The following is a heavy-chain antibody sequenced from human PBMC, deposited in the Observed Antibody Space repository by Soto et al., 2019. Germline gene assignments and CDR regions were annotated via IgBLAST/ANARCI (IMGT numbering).Heavy chain of an antibody. CDR2: ITSSGITT. V-gene: IGHV3-11*01. CDR3: ARDLDASGSYYTDY. D-gene: IGHD3-10*01. CDR1: GFSFSDYY. J-gene: IGHJ4*02. Sequence: GGSLRLSCAASGFSFSDYYMSWMRQAPGKGLEWVSYITSSGITTYYADSVTGRFTISRDNAKNSLYLQMNSLRAEDTAVYYCARDLDASGSYYTDYWGQGTLVTVSS.